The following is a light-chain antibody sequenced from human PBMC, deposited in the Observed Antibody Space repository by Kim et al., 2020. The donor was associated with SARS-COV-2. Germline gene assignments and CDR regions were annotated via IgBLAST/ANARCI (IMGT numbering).Light chain of an antibody. V-gene: IGKV3-15*01. CDR2: GAS. CDR3: QQYNNWPPS. Sequence: VSPRQTATTSCRASQRVSSNLAWYQPKPGQAPSLLPYGASTRDTGIPVRFSGSGSGTGFTLTIRSLQSEDFAVYYCQQYNNWPPSFGQGTRLEIK. J-gene: IGKJ5*01. CDR1: QRVSSN.